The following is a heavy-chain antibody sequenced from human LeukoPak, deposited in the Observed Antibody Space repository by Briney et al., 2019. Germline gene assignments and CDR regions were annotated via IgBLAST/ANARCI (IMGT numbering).Heavy chain of an antibody. D-gene: IGHD3-10*01. J-gene: IGHJ4*02. Sequence: SETLSLTCTVSGYSISNGYYWGWIRQPPGKGLEWIGSIFHDGTTYYNPSLKSRVTISVDTSKNQLSLRLSSVTAADTAVYYCARDGAVDSVVRGTYYLDLWGQGSLVTVSS. CDR1: GYSISNGYY. V-gene: IGHV4-38-2*02. CDR2: IFHDGTT. CDR3: ARDGAVDSVVRGTYYLDL.